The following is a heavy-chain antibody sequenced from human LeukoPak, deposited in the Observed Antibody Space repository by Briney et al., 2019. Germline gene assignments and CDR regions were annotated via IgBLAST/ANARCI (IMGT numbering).Heavy chain of an antibody. CDR1: GGSITGGGYA. CDR3: ARLIPYSSFDY. CDR2: IYYSGST. D-gene: IGHD2-15*01. V-gene: IGHV4-61*08. Sequence: SQTLSLTCAVSGGSITGGGYAWSWIRQPPGKGLEWIGYIYYSGSTTYNPSLKSRVTISVDTSKNQFSLKLSSVTAADTAVYYCARLIPYSSFDYWGQGTLVTVSS. J-gene: IGHJ4*02.